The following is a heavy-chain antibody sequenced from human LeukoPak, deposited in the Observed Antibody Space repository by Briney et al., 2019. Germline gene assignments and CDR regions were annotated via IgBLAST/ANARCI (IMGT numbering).Heavy chain of an antibody. CDR2: IKREGSEK. D-gene: IGHD4-23*01. V-gene: IGHV3-7*03. Sequence: GGSLRLSCAASGFMFSNYWMTWVRQAPGKGLEWVANIKREGSEKHYVESVKGRLTISRDNAKNLLYLQMNSLRAEDTAVYYCARAYGGNSIGHAFDIWGQGTMVTVSS. CDR3: ARAYGGNSIGHAFDI. J-gene: IGHJ3*02. CDR1: GFMFSNYW.